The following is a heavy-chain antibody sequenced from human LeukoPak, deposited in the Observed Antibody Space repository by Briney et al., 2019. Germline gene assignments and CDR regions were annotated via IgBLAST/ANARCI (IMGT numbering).Heavy chain of an antibody. V-gene: IGHV3-64D*06. D-gene: IGHD3-22*01. CDR2: ISSNGGTT. Sequence: AGTLTLSCSASGFTFNYYALHWVRQAAGKGLELISYISSNGGTTYYAYSLRGSITVARATTNNTLYLQMSSLKAEDTAIYYCAKGPTYDSLPYYFDYWGQGTLVTVSS. J-gene: IGHJ4*02. CDR1: GFTFNYYA. CDR3: AKGPTYDSLPYYFDY.